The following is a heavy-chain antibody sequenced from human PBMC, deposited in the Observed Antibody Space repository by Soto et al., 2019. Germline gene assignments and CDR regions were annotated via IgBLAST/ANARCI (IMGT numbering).Heavy chain of an antibody. D-gene: IGHD1-26*01. CDR1: GFSFRSYS. V-gene: IGHV3-48*02. CDR3: ARDPKSGNQKLYFDY. J-gene: IGHJ4*02. Sequence: EVQLVESGGNLVQPEGSLRLSCVASGFSFRSYSMNCVRQAPGKGPEWVAYVSGSGNTQYYADSVKGRFTISRDNAKQSLYLQLNSLRDEDTAVYYCARDPKSGNQKLYFDYWGQGALVTVSS. CDR2: VSGSGNTQ.